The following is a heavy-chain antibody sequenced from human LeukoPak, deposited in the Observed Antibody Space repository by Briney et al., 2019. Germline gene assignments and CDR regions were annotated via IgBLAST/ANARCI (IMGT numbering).Heavy chain of an antibody. CDR2: MNPNSCNT. CDR1: GYTFTSDD. J-gene: IGHJ4*02. V-gene: IGHV1-8*01. Sequence: ASVKVSCKASGYTFTSDDINWVRQATGQGLEWMGWMNPNSCNTGYAQKFQGRVTMTRNTSISTAYMELSSLRSEDTAVYYCARRTYYYDSSGYSHGVDYWGQGTLVTVSS. D-gene: IGHD3-22*01. CDR3: ARRTYYYDSSGYSHGVDY.